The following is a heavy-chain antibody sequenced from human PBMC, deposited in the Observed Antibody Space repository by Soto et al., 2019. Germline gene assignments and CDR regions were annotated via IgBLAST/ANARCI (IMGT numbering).Heavy chain of an antibody. V-gene: IGHV4-59*08. CDR1: GGSISSYC. CDR3: ARTTGYSSGWFDY. CDR2: IYYSGST. D-gene: IGHD6-19*01. Sequence: PSETLSLTCTVSGGSISSYCWSWIRQPPGKGLEWIGYIYYSGSTNYNPSLKSRVTISVDTSKNQFSLKLTSVTAADTAVYYCARTTGYSSGWFDYWGQGTLVTVSS. J-gene: IGHJ4*02.